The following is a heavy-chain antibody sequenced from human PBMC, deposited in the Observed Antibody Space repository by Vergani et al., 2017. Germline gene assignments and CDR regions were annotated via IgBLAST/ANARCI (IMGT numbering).Heavy chain of an antibody. CDR2: IYYSGST. CDR1: GGSISSSSYY. Sequence: QVQLQESGPGLVKPSETLSLTCTVSGGSISSSSYYWGWIRQPPGKGLEWIGSIYYSGSTYYNPSLKSRVTISVDTSKNQFSLKLSSVTAADTAVYYCAREADYYDSSGYNWFDPWGQGTLVTVSS. D-gene: IGHD3-22*01. J-gene: IGHJ5*02. CDR3: AREADYYDSSGYNWFDP. V-gene: IGHV4-39*02.